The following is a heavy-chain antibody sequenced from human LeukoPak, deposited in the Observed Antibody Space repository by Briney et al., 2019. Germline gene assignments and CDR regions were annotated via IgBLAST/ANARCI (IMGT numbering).Heavy chain of an antibody. D-gene: IGHD6-6*01. V-gene: IGHV1-46*01. J-gene: IGHJ3*02. CDR1: GYTFTSYY. CDR3: ARQQTAYSSSGHDAFDI. CDR2: INPSGGST. Sequence: PWASVKVSCKASGYTFTSYYMHWVRQAPGQGLEWMGIINPSGGSTSYAQKFQGRVTMTRDMSTSTVYMELSSLRSEDTAMYYCARQQTAYSSSGHDAFDIWGQGTMVTVSS.